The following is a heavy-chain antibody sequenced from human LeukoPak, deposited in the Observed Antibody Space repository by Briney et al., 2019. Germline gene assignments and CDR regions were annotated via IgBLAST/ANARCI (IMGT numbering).Heavy chain of an antibody. CDR1: GFTFSSYG. CDR2: IWYDGSNK. Sequence: GGSLRLSCAASGFTFSSYGMHWVRQAPGKGPEWVAVIWYDGSNKYYADSVKGRFTISRDNSKNTLYLQMNSLRAEDTAVYYCARGDSSGYPDAFDIWGQGTMVTVSS. J-gene: IGHJ3*02. CDR3: ARGDSSGYPDAFDI. D-gene: IGHD3-22*01. V-gene: IGHV3-33*01.